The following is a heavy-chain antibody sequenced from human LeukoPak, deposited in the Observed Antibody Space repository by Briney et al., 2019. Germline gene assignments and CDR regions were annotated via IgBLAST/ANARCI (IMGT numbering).Heavy chain of an antibody. V-gene: IGHV3-33*05. D-gene: IGHD1-14*01. J-gene: IGHJ4*02. CDR3: ARDSITGDNSLDF. Sequence: PGRSLRLPCAASGFTFSTYGMQWVRQAPGKGLEWVAVIVGDGSKAHCADSVRGRFTVSRDNSKNTLYLQMNSLRAEDTAVYYCARDSITGDNSLDFWGRGTLVTVSS. CDR2: IVGDGSKA. CDR1: GFTFSTYG.